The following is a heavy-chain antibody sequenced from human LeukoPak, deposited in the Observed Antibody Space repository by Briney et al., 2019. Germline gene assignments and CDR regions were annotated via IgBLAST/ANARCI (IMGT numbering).Heavy chain of an antibody. CDR3: ARLPYYYDSSGYYYFDY. D-gene: IGHD3-22*01. CDR2: IYPGDSDT. Sequence: GESLKISCKGSGYSFTSYWIGWVRQMPGKGLEWMGIIYPGDSDTRYSPSFQGQVTISADKSISTAYLQRSSLKASDTAMYYCARLPYYYDSSGYYYFDYWGQGTLVTVSS. V-gene: IGHV5-51*01. CDR1: GYSFTSYW. J-gene: IGHJ4*02.